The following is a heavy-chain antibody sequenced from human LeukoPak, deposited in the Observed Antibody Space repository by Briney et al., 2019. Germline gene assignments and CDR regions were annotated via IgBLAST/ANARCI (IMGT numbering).Heavy chain of an antibody. Sequence: ASETLSLTCVVYGGSFSGYYWSWIRQPPGKGLEWIGEINHSGSTNYNPSLKSRVTISVDTSKNQFSLKLSSVTAADTAVYYCARGRGIAARPGLFDYWGQGTLVTVSS. CDR1: GGSFSGYY. CDR3: ARGRGIAARPGLFDY. J-gene: IGHJ4*02. D-gene: IGHD6-6*01. V-gene: IGHV4-34*01. CDR2: INHSGST.